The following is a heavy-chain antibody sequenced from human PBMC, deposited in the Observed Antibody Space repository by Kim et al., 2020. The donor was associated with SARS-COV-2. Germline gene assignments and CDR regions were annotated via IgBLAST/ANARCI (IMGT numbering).Heavy chain of an antibody. V-gene: IGHV4-39*01. J-gene: IGHJ6*02. CDR2: IYYSGST. CDR1: GGSISSSSYY. Sequence: SETLSLTCTVSGGSISSSSYYWGWIRQPPGKGLEWIGSIYYSGSTYYNPSLKSRVTISVDTSKNQFSLKLSSVTAADTAVYYCGTQYYYYGMDVWGQGTTVTVSS. CDR3: GTQYYYYGMDV.